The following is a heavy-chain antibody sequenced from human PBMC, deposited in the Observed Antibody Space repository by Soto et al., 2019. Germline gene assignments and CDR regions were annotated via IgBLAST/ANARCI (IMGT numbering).Heavy chain of an antibody. V-gene: IGHV1-3*01. J-gene: IGHJ4*02. CDR3: ASGLNCYLHYRDY. D-gene: IGHD2-15*01. Sequence: ASVKVSCKASGYTFTSYAMHWVRQAPGQRLEWMGWINAGNGNTKYSQKFQGRVTITRDTSASTAYMELSSLRSEDTAVYYCASGLNCYLHYRDYWSQETLVAVA. CDR2: INAGNGNT. CDR1: GYTFTSYA.